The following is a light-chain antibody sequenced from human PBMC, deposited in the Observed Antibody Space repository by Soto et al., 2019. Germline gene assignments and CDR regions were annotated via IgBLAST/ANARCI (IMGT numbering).Light chain of an antibody. CDR2: GPS. CDR1: QSVSTN. Sequence: EIVVTQSPATLSVSPGERATLSCRASQSVSTNLAWYQQKPGQAPRLLIYGPSTRASGVPARFSGSGSGREFTLTISSLQSEDFAVYYCQQYGSSPLTFGGGTKVEIK. J-gene: IGKJ4*01. V-gene: IGKV3-15*01. CDR3: QQYGSSPLT.